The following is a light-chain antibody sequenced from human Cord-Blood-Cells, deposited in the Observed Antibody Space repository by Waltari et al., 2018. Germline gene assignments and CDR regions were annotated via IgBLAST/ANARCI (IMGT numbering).Light chain of an antibody. V-gene: IGLV2-14*01. CDR1: SSDVGGYNY. CDR2: EVS. J-gene: IGLJ3*02. CDR3: SSYTSSSTNWV. Sequence: QSALTQPASVSGSPGQSITISCTGTSSDVGGYNYVSWYQQHPGKAPKLMIYEVSNRPAGVSNRGSGSKSGNTASLTISGLQAEDEADYYCSSYTSSSTNWVFGGGTKLTVL.